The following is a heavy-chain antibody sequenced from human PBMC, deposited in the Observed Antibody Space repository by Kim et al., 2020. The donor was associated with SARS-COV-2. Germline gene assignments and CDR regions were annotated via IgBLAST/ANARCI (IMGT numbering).Heavy chain of an antibody. CDR2: IRSKADGGTA. D-gene: IGHD2-21*01. Sequence: GGSLRLSCAAAGFTFTKVCLSWVRQAPGQGLEWFCRIRSKADGGTADYSATVKGRFTSSRDESKNTLYLQMNGLRAEDTAFYHCTTDYERIGGLCDGETCYPASLWGQGTMVTVSS. J-gene: IGHJ4*02. CDR3: TTDYERIGGLCDGETCYPASL. V-gene: IGHV3-15*01. CDR1: GFTFTKVC.